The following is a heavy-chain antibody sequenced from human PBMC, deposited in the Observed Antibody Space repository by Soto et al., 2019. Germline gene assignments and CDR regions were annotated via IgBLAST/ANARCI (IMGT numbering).Heavy chain of an antibody. CDR3: AKYGCGSPTCPYYFYSFMDV. CDR1: GFTFSSYA. V-gene: IGHV3-23*01. J-gene: IGHJ6*04. D-gene: IGHD2-2*01. CDR2: IVASGGNT. Sequence: EVQLLESGGGLVQPGGSLRLSCAASGFTFSSYAMSWVRQAPGKGLEWVSAIVASGGNTYHVDAVKGRFTISRDNSKNTLYLRMNSLRAEDTAVYYCAKYGCGSPTCPYYFYSFMDVWVKGTTVTVSP.